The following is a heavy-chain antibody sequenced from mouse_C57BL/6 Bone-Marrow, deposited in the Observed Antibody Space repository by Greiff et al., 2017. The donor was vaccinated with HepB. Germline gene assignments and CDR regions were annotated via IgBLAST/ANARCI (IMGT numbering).Heavy chain of an antibody. D-gene: IGHD1-1*01. Sequence: VQLQESGAELARPGASVKMSCKASGYTFTSYTMHWVKQRPGQGLEWIGYINPSSGYTKYNQKFKDKATLTADKSSSTAYMQLSSLTSEDSAVYYCATVGPYARDYWGQGTSVTVSS. V-gene: IGHV1-4*01. CDR2: INPSSGYT. CDR1: GYTFTSYT. J-gene: IGHJ4*01. CDR3: ATVGPYARDY.